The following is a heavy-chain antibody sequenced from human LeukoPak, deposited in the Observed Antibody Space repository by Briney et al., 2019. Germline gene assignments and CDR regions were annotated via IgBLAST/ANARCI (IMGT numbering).Heavy chain of an antibody. CDR3: ARRYFDY. J-gene: IGHJ4*02. CDR1: GLSFSDHW. V-gene: IGHV3-7*01. CDR2: IKQDGSEK. Sequence: GGSLRLSCAASGLSFSDHWMTWVRHPPGKGLEWVATIKQDGSEKYYVDSVKGRFTISRDNAKNSLYLQMNSLRAEDTAVYYCARRYFDYWGQGTLVTVSS.